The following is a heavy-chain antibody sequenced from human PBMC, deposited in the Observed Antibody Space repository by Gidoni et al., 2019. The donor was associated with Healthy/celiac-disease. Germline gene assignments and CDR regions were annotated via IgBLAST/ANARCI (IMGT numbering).Heavy chain of an antibody. V-gene: IGHV3-23*01. CDR2: SSGSGGST. CDR1: GFTFSSYA. CDR3: AKDIGAVTTAIDAFDI. D-gene: IGHD4-17*01. Sequence: EVQLLESGGGLVQPGGSLSLSCAASGFTFSSYAMSWVRQAPGKGLEWVSASSGSGGSTYYADSVKGRFTISRDNSKNTLYLQMNSLRAEDTAVYYCAKDIGAVTTAIDAFDIWGQGTMVTVSS. J-gene: IGHJ3*02.